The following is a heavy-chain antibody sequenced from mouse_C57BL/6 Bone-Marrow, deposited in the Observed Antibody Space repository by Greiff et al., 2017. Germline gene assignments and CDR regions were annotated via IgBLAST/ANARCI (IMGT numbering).Heavy chain of an antibody. V-gene: IGHV1-5*01. CDR3: TCCDYDVVAWFAY. CDR2: IYPGNSDT. D-gene: IGHD2-4*01. CDR1: GYTFTSYW. Sequence: EVKLQESGTVLARPGASVKMSCKTSGYTFTSYWMHWVKQRPGQGLEWIGAIYPGNSDTSYNQKFKGKAKLTAVTSASTAYMDLSSLTNEDSEVYYCTCCDYDVVAWFAYWGQGTLVTVSA. J-gene: IGHJ3*01.